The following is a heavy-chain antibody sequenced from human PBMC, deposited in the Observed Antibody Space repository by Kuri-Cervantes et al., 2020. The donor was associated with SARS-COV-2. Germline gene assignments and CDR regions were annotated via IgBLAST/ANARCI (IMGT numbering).Heavy chain of an antibody. D-gene: IGHD5-24*01. Sequence: SQTLSLTCAVYGGSFSGYYLSWFRQPAGKGLEWIGENNHSGSTNNNPSLKSRVTISVDTSKNQFSLKLSPVSAADTAVYYGARVPSNWATISGFAFDIWGKGTMVTVSS. CDR1: GGSFSGYY. V-gene: IGHV4-34*01. CDR3: ARVPSNWATISGFAFDI. CDR2: NNHSGST. J-gene: IGHJ3*02.